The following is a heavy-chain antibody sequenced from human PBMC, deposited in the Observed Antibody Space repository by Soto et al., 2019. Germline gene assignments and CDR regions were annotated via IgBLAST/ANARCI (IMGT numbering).Heavy chain of an antibody. CDR1: GGSISSSTYY. CDR3: ARQSGSGYYTVAY. J-gene: IGHJ4*02. V-gene: IGHV4-39*01. Sequence: QLQLQESGPGLVKPSETLSLTCTVSGGSISSSTYYWGWIRQPPGQGLEWIGNIYYGGSPYYNPSLKSRVTVSVDTSKNQFSLKLSSVTAADTAVYYCARQSGSGYYTVAYWGQGTLVTVPS. CDR2: IYYGGSP. D-gene: IGHD3-22*01.